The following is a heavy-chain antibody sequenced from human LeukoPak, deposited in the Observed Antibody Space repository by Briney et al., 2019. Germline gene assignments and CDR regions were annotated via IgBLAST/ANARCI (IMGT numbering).Heavy chain of an antibody. CDR3: ARDGSIAAAGTEGWFDP. Sequence: SETLSLTCAVYGGSFSGYYWSWIRQHPGKGLEWIGYIYYSGSTYYNPSLKSRVTISVDTSKNQFSLKLSSVTAADTAVYYCARDGSIAAAGTEGWFDPWGQGTLVTVSS. D-gene: IGHD6-13*01. V-gene: IGHV4-31*11. J-gene: IGHJ5*02. CDR2: IYYSGST. CDR1: GGSFSGYY.